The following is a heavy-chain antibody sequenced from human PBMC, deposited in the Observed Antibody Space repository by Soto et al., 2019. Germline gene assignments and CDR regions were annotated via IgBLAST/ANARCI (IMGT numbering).Heavy chain of an antibody. Sequence: GGSLRLSCAASGFTFRSYAMHWVRQAPVKGLEWVAVIAYDGSDKYYADSVKGRFTISRDNSKNTLYLQMNSLRPEDTAVYYCARAKAPGGFYWFDPWGQGNLVTVSS. CDR2: IAYDGSDK. J-gene: IGHJ5*02. D-gene: IGHD3-16*01. CDR1: GFTFRSYA. CDR3: ARAKAPGGFYWFDP. V-gene: IGHV3-30-3*01.